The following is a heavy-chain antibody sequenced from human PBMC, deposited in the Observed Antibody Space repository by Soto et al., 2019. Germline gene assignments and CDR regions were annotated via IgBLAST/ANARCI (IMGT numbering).Heavy chain of an antibody. CDR2: IIPIFGTA. D-gene: IGHD2-2*01. Sequence: ASVKVSCKASGGTFSSYAISWVRQAPGQGLEWMGGIIPIFGTANYAQKFQGRVTITADESTSTAYMELSSLRSEDTAVYYCRYCISTSCHSFDYWGQGTLVTVSS. CDR1: GGTFSSYA. J-gene: IGHJ4*02. CDR3: RYCISTSCHSFDY. V-gene: IGHV1-69*13.